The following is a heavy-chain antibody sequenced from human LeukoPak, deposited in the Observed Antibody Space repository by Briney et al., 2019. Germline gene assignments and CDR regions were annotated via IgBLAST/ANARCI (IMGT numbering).Heavy chain of an antibody. D-gene: IGHD3-22*01. Sequence: GASVEVSCKPSGYTFIDHYLHWVRQAPGQGLESLGWIDPDTGDTNYPQKFQGRVTMSRDTSSSPAYMELNRLRSDDTAVYYCARAGHNSNSGGYDFWGLGTLVTVSS. V-gene: IGHV1-2*02. CDR3: ARAGHNSNSGGYDF. CDR2: IDPDTGDT. CDR1: GYTFIDHY. J-gene: IGHJ4*02.